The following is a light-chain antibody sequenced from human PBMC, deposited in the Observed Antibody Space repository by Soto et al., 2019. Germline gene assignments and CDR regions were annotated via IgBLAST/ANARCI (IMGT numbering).Light chain of an antibody. V-gene: IGKV3-11*01. Sequence: EIVLTQSPGTLSLSPGEGATVSCRARQSVSSFLAWYQHKPGQAPRLLIYDASNRATGIPARFSGTGSGTEFTLTISSLEPEDFEVYYCQHHSNWPITFGQGTRLEIK. CDR1: QSVSSF. CDR3: QHHSNWPIT. CDR2: DAS. J-gene: IGKJ5*01.